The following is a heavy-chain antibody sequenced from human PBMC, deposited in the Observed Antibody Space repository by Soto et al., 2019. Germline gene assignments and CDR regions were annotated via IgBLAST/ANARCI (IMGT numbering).Heavy chain of an antibody. J-gene: IGHJ5*02. Sequence: PSETLSLTCTVSGGSISSGGYYWSWIRQHPGKGLEWIGYIYYSGSTYYNPSLKSRVTISVDTSKNQLSLKLTSVTAADTAVYYCANRLSLESSSWFHNWFDPWGQGTLVTVSS. D-gene: IGHD6-13*01. CDR1: GGSISSGGYY. CDR2: IYYSGST. V-gene: IGHV4-31*03. CDR3: ANRLSLESSSWFHNWFDP.